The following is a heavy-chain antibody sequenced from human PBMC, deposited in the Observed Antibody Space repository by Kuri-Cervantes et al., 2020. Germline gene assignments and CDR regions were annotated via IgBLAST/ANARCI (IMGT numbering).Heavy chain of an antibody. CDR3: ARVFRTRPEYYFDY. Sequence: SETLSLTCTVSGGSISSYYWSWIRQPPGKGLEWIGYIYCSGSTNYNPSLKSRVTISVDTSKNQFSLKLSSVTAADTAVYYCARVFRTRPEYYFDYWGQGTLVTVSS. CDR2: IYCSGST. V-gene: IGHV4-59*01. CDR1: GGSISSYY. J-gene: IGHJ4*02. D-gene: IGHD1-14*01.